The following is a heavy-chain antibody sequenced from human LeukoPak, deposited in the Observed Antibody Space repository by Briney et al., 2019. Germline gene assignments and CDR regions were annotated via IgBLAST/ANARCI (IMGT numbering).Heavy chain of an antibody. Sequence: GGSLRLSYAASGFRFSGYWMHWVRQAPGKGLVWVSLINTDGGGTAYADSVKGRFTISRDNAKNTLYLQMNSLRAEDTAVYYCARESGYTYGAWGQGTLVTVSS. CDR2: INTDGGGT. D-gene: IGHD6-13*01. CDR1: GFRFSGYW. J-gene: IGHJ4*02. V-gene: IGHV3-74*01. CDR3: ARESGYTYGA.